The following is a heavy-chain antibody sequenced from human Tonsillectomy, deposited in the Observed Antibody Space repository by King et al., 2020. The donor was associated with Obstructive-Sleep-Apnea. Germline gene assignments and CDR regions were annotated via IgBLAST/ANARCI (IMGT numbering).Heavy chain of an antibody. V-gene: IGHV3-21*01. J-gene: IGHJ4*02. CDR1: GFTFSSYS. Sequence: VQLVESGGGLVKPGGSLRLSCAASGFTFSSYSMNWVRQAPGKGREWVSSISSSSSYIYYADSLKGRFTISRDNAKNSLYLQMNSLRPEDTAVYYCARDGVEMATIPFFDYWGQGTLVTVSS. D-gene: IGHD5-24*01. CDR3: ARDGVEMATIPFFDY. CDR2: ISSSSSYI.